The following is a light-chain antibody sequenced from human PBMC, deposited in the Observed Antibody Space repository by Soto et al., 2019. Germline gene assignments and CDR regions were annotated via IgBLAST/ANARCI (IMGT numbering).Light chain of an antibody. CDR3: QQYNSYSPWT. V-gene: IGKV1-5*01. J-gene: IGKJ1*01. CDR1: PNVNKC. Sequence: DIQMTQSPSTLSASVGDRVTITCRASPNVNKCLPWFQQKPGKVPKLLIFDASTLQTGVPSRFGGGGSGTEFTLTISGLQPDDFATYYCQQYNSYSPWTFGPGTKV. CDR2: DAS.